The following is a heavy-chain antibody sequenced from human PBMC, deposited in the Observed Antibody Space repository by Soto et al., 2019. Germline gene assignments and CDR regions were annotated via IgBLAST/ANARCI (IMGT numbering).Heavy chain of an antibody. D-gene: IGHD2-15*01. Sequence: SETLSLTCTVSGGSISSSSYYWGWIRQPPGKGLEWIGSIYYSGSTYYNPSLKSRVTISVDTSKNQFSLKLSSVTAADTAVYYCARHVNSGYCSGGSCYSYYYYGMDVWGQGTTVTVSS. CDR1: GGSISSSSYY. V-gene: IGHV4-39*01. CDR3: ARHVNSGYCSGGSCYSYYYYGMDV. J-gene: IGHJ6*02. CDR2: IYYSGST.